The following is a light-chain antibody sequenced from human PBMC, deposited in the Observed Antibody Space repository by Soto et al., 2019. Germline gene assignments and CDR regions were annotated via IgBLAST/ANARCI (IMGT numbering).Light chain of an antibody. CDR1: QSISSSC. Sequence: EIVLTQSPGTLSLSPGERATLSCRASQSISSSCLAWYQQRPGQAPRLLIYGAASRATGIPDRFSGSGSGTDFTLTISRLEPEDIAIYYCQQYAYSPETFGQGTNLEIK. CDR3: QQYAYSPET. V-gene: IGKV3-20*01. J-gene: IGKJ2*01. CDR2: GAA.